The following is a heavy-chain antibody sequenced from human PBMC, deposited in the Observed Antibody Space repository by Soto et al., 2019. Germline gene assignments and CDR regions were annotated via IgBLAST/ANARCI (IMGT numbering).Heavy chain of an antibody. Sequence: QVQLVESGGGVVQPGRSLRLSCAASGFTFSSYGMHWVRQAPGKGLEWVAVIWYDGSNKYYADSVKGRFTISRDNSKNTLYLQMNSLRAEDTAVYYCARGADIVVVVAATSVGFDYWGQGTLVTVSS. V-gene: IGHV3-33*01. CDR3: ARGADIVVVVAATSVGFDY. D-gene: IGHD2-15*01. CDR2: IWYDGSNK. J-gene: IGHJ4*02. CDR1: GFTFSSYG.